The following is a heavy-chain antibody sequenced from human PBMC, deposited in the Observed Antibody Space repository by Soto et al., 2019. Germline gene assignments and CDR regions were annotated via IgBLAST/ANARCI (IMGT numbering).Heavy chain of an antibody. V-gene: IGHV4-61*01. D-gene: IGHD6-13*01. CDR2: IYYSGST. Sequence: PSETLSLTCTVSGGSVSSGSYYWSWIRQPPGKGLEWIGYIYYSGSTNYNPSLKSRVTISVDTSKNQFSLKLSSVTAADTAVYYCARFGGSSSWYGVGYYYYYGMDVWGQGTTVTVSS. J-gene: IGHJ6*02. CDR3: ARFGGSSSWYGVGYYYYYGMDV. CDR1: GGSVSSGSYY.